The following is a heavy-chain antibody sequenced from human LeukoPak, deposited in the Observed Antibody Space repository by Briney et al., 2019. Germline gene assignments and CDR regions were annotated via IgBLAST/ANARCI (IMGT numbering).Heavy chain of an antibody. CDR1: GFTFSSYA. V-gene: IGHV3-48*03. J-gene: IGHJ4*02. CDR2: ITSSGSTI. CDR3: AVAYCGEDCYGYYLDS. Sequence: AGSLRLSCAASGFTFSSYAMSWVRQAPGKGLEWVSHITSSGSTIYYADSVKGRFTISRDNAENSLYLQMNSLRVEDTAVYYCAVAYCGEDCYGYYLDSRGQGTLVTVSS. D-gene: IGHD2-21*02.